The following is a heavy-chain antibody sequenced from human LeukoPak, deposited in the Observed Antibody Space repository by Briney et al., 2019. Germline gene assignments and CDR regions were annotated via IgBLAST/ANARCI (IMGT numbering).Heavy chain of an antibody. D-gene: IGHD5-18*01. CDR2: INWNGRIT. V-gene: IGHV3-20*04. CDR1: GFTFDDYA. J-gene: IGHJ6*03. Sequence: GGSLRLSCAASGFTFDDYAMNWVRQVPGRGLEWVSGINWNGRITEYANSVKDRFTISRQNTKNSLYLYMNNLGGEDTALYFCARGSVQLWLRDTYYYMDVWGKGTTVTVSS. CDR3: ARGSVQLWLRDTYYYMDV.